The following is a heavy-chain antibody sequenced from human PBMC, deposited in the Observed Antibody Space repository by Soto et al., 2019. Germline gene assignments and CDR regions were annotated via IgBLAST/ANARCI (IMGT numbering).Heavy chain of an antibody. V-gene: IGHV3-7*01. Sequence: PGGSLRLSCAASGFTFSSYWMSWVRQAPGKGLEWVANIKQDGSEKYYVDSVKGRFTISRDNAKNSLYLQMNSLRAEDTAVYYCARGSYYDFWSGPAYLFDYWGQGTLVTVPS. D-gene: IGHD3-3*01. J-gene: IGHJ4*02. CDR2: IKQDGSEK. CDR3: ARGSYYDFWSGPAYLFDY. CDR1: GFTFSSYW.